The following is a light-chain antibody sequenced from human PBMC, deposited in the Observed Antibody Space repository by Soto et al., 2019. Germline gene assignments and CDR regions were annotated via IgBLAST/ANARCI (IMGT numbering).Light chain of an antibody. V-gene: IGKV3-20*01. CDR2: GAS. CDR3: LQYGSLIT. Sequence: EIVLTQSPSTLSLSPGERATLSCRASQIVSSNYLAWYQQKPGQDPRLLIYGASSRATGIPDRFSDSGSRTVFTITLSRLEPDDFAVYYWLQYGSLITCGQGTRLEIK. J-gene: IGKJ5*01. CDR1: QIVSSNY.